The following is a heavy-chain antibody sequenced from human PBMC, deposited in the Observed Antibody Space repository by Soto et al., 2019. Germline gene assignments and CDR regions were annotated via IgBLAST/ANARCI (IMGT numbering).Heavy chain of an antibody. D-gene: IGHD3-16*01. J-gene: IGHJ6*02. CDR3: AMVDVYVTPSPQDV. V-gene: IGHV1-18*01. Sequence: QVQLVQSGAEVKNPGASVKVSCKASGYTFTRYSIGWARQAPGQGLEWMGWINTYNGNTNYAQNVQGRVTLTTDTSTSTAYMELRSLRSNDTAIYYCAMVDVYVTPSPQDVWGQGTTVSVSS. CDR1: GYTFTRYS. CDR2: INTYNGNT.